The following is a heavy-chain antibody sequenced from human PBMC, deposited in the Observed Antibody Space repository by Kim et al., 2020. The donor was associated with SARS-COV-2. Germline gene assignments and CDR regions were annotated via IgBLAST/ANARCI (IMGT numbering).Heavy chain of an antibody. D-gene: IGHD6-13*01. CDR3: SRFTAATELWEFLGMDV. J-gene: IGHJ6*01. V-gene: IGHV3-30-3*01. CDR2: ISRGGDNR. Sequence: GGSLRLSCAASGFIFRRFTTHWVRQAPGKGLQWVAVISRGGDNRYYAYDVNGRVTISRDNSKTTLYLQLNSMRAEDTAVYYCSRFTAATELWEFLGMDV. CDR1: GFIFRRFT.